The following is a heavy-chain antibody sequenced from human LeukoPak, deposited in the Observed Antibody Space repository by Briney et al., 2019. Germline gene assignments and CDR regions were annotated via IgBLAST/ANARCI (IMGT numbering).Heavy chain of an antibody. CDR1: GGSFSGYY. V-gene: IGHV4-34*01. CDR3: ARVNGGSGWNFYYGMDV. J-gene: IGHJ6*02. Sequence: PSETLSLTCAVYGGSFSGYYWSWIRQRPGKGLEWIGEINHSGSTNYNPSLESRVTISVDTSKNQFSLKLSSVTAADTAVYYCARVNGGSGWNFYYGMDVWGQGTTVTVSS. CDR2: INHSGST. D-gene: IGHD6-19*01.